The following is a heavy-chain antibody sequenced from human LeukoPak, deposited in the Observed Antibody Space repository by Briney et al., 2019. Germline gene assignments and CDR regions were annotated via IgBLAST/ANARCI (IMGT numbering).Heavy chain of an antibody. CDR2: INHSGST. V-gene: IGHV4-34*01. CDR3: ARVRRVDILTGYYYYYGMDV. Sequence: SETLSLTCTVSGGSISSYYWSWIRQPPGKGLEWIGEINHSGSTNYNPSLKSRVTISVDTSKNQFSLKLSSVTAADTAVYYCARVRRVDILTGYYYYYGMDVWGQGTTVTVSS. J-gene: IGHJ6*02. CDR1: GGSISSYY. D-gene: IGHD3-9*01.